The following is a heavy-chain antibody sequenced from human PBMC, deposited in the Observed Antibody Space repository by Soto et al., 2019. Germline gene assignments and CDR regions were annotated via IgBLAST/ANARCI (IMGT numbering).Heavy chain of an antibody. V-gene: IGHV3-48*03. CDR1: GFTFKSYE. Sequence: GGSLRLSCAASGFTFKSYEMNWVRQAPGKGLEWVSSISSGGSTIYYADSVKGRFTISRDNAKNSLSLQMNSLRAEDTAVYYCVRDLPARLTAGSGMDVWGKETTVTAS. J-gene: IGHJ6*04. CDR3: VRDLPARLTAGSGMDV. D-gene: IGHD6-13*01. CDR2: ISSGGSTI.